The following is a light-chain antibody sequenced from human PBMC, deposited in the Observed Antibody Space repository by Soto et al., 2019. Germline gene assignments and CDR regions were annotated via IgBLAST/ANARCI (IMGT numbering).Light chain of an antibody. J-gene: IGLJ1*01. V-gene: IGLV1-40*01. CDR2: GNS. CDR1: SSNIGAGYD. CDR3: QSYDRSLSGSRV. Sequence: QSVLTQPPSVSGAPGQRVTISCTGSSSNIGAGYDVHWYQQLPGTAPKLLIYGNSNRPSGVPDRFSGSKSGTSASLAITGLQAEDGADYYCQSYDRSLSGSRVFGTGTKVTVL.